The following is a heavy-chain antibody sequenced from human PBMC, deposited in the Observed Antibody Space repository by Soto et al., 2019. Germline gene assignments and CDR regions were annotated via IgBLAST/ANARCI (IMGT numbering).Heavy chain of an antibody. D-gene: IGHD5-12*01. CDR2: IKFDGSGI. CDR1: W. V-gene: IGHV3-7*01. Sequence: WMSWDRQAPGEGLEWVARIKFDGSGIQYADSVKGRFSISRDNAGNSVYLQMNSLRAEDTAVYYCARDSGYSSVDSVNHSFDYWGQGALVTVSS. J-gene: IGHJ4*02. CDR3: ARDSGYSSVDSVNHSFDY.